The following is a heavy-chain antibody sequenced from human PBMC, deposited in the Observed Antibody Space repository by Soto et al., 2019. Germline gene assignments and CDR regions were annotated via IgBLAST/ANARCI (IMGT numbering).Heavy chain of an antibody. J-gene: IGHJ4*02. CDR2: ISSSSSYI. D-gene: IGHD2-2*02. Sequence: EVQLVESGGGLVKPGGSLRLSCAASGFTFSSYSMNWVHQAPGKGLEWVSSISSSSSYIYYADSVKGRFTISRDNAKNSLYLQMNSLRAEDTAVYYCARETGLVAIRHGAFDYWGQGTLVTVSS. V-gene: IGHV3-21*01. CDR1: GFTFSSYS. CDR3: ARETGLVAIRHGAFDY.